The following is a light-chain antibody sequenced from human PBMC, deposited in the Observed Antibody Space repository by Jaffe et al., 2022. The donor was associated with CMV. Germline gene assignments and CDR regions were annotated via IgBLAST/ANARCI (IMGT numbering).Light chain of an antibody. CDR1: QSVSTW. CDR2: KTS. J-gene: IGKJ2*01. V-gene: IGKV1-5*03. CDR3: QQYTSNPNT. Sequence: DIQMTQSPSTLSASVGDRVTITCRASQSVSTWLAWYQQKPGKAPNLLIYKTSSLQSGVPSRFSGGGSGTEFNLTISSLQPDDFATYYCQQYTSNPNTFGQGTKLEIK.